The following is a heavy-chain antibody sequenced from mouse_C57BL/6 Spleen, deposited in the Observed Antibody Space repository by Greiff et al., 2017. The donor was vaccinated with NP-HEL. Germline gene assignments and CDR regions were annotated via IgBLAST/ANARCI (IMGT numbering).Heavy chain of an antibody. J-gene: IGHJ3*01. CDR1: GYTFTSYW. CDR3: AIHYSNSAWLAY. V-gene: IGHV1-52*01. D-gene: IGHD2-5*01. CDR2: IDPSDSET. Sequence: QVQLQQPGAELVRPGSSVKLSCKASGYTFTSYWMHWVKQRPIQGLEWIGNIDPSDSETHYNQKFKDKATLTVDKSSSTAYMQLRSLTSEDSAVYYCAIHYSNSAWLAYWGQGTLVTVSA.